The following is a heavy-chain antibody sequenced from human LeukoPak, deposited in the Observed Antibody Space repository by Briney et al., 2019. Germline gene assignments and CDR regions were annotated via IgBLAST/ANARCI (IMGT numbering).Heavy chain of an antibody. CDR1: GFTFNSYS. D-gene: IGHD6-19*01. CDR3: ARDNSPKYSSGWYDYGY. CDR2: ISSSSSYI. V-gene: IGHV3-21*01. J-gene: IGHJ4*02. Sequence: GGSLRLSCAASGFTFNSYSMNWVRQAPGKGLEWVSSISSSSSYIYYADSVKGRFTISRDNAKNSLYLQMNSLRAEDTAVYYCARDNSPKYSSGWYDYGYWGQGTLVTVSS.